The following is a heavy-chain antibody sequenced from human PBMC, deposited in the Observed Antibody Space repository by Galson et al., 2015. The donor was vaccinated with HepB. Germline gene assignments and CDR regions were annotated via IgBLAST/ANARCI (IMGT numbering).Heavy chain of an antibody. CDR1: GYSFTSYW. J-gene: IGHJ4*02. V-gene: IGHV5-10-1*01. CDR3: ARGSFTAVAGKGDRDY. Sequence: QSGAEVKKPGESLRISCTGSGYSFTSYWISWVRQMPGKGLEWMGRIDPSDSYTNYSPSFQGHVTISADKSISTAYLQWSSLKASDTAMYYCARGSFTAVAGKGDRDYWGQGTLVTVSS. D-gene: IGHD6-19*01. CDR2: IDPSDSYT.